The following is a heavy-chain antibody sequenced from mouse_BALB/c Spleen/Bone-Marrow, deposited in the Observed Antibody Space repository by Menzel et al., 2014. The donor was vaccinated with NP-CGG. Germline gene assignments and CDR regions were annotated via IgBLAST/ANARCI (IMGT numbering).Heavy chain of an antibody. CDR3: ARGGENGNYDAMDY. CDR2: IYPGDGDT. D-gene: IGHD2-1*01. J-gene: IGHJ4*01. V-gene: IGHV1-87*01. CDR1: GYTFTSYW. Sequence: VQLQQPGAELARPGASVKLSCKASGYTFTSYWMQWVKQRPGQGLEWIGAIYPGDGDTRYTQKFKGKATLTADKSSSTAYMQLSSLASEDSAVYYCARGGENGNYDAMDYWGQGTSVTVSS.